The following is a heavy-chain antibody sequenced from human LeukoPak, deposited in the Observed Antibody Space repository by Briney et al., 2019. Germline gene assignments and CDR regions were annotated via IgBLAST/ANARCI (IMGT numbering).Heavy chain of an antibody. CDR2: ISTSSNSI. CDR1: GFTFSSHN. V-gene: IGHV3-48*01. CDR3: AKEPRVGSSWTFDH. Sequence: GGSLRLSCAASGFTFSSHNMNWVRQAPGKGLEWVSHISTSSNSIYYADSVKGRFTISRDNAKNSLYLYMNSLRADDTAVYYCAKEPRVGSSWTFDHWGQGALVTVSS. D-gene: IGHD2-2*03. J-gene: IGHJ4*02.